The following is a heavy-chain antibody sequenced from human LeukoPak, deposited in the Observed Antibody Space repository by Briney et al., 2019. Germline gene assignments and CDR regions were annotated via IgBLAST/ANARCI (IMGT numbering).Heavy chain of an antibody. CDR3: ARSYGGHTDAFDI. D-gene: IGHD5-18*01. Sequence: SETLSLTCTVSGGSISSGSYYWSWIRQPAGKGLEWIGRIYTSGSTNYNPSLKSRVTISVDTSKNQFSLQLSSVTAADTAVYYCARSYGGHTDAFDIWGQGTMVTVSS. CDR1: GGSISSGSYY. CDR2: IYTSGST. V-gene: IGHV4-61*02. J-gene: IGHJ3*02.